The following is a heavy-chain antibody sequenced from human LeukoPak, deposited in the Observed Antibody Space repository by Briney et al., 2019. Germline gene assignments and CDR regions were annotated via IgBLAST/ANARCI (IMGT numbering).Heavy chain of an antibody. CDR2: IKSKTDGGTT. D-gene: IGHD3-22*01. V-gene: IGHV3-15*01. CDR3: TTDRAYYYDSSRDRDHFWY. CDR1: GFTFSNAW. Sequence: GGSLRLSCAASGFTFSNAWMSWVRQAPGKGLEWVGRIKSKTDGGTTDYAAPVKGRFTILRDASKTTLYLQMNSLKTEDKAAYYCTTDRAYYYDSSRDRDHFWYWGQGTLVTVSS. J-gene: IGHJ4*02.